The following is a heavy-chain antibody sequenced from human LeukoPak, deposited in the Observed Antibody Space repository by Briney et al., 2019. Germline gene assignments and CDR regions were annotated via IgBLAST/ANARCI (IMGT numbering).Heavy chain of an antibody. CDR2: ITSDGSIT. V-gene: IGHV3-74*01. CDR3: ARDGSLPDY. CDR1: GFTFSSFW. Sequence: GGSLRLSCAASGFTFSSFWMHWVRQVPGKGLVWVSRITSDGSITTYADSVKGRFTISRDNAKNTLYLQMNSLRAEDGAMYYCARDGSLPDYWGQGTLVTVSS. D-gene: IGHD2-15*01. J-gene: IGHJ4*02.